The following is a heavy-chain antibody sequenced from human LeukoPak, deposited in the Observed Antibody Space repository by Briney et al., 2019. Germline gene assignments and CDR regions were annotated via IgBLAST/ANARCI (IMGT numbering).Heavy chain of an antibody. J-gene: IGHJ6*03. Sequence: GGSLRLSCAASGFTVSSNYMSWVRQAPGKGLEWVSVIYSGGSTYYADSAKGRFTISRDNSKNTLYLQMNSLRAEDTAVYYCVKNFWSDKYYYYYMDVWGKGTTVTVSS. V-gene: IGHV3-53*01. CDR3: VKNFWSDKYYYYYMDV. D-gene: IGHD3-3*01. CDR2: IYSGGST. CDR1: GFTVSSNY.